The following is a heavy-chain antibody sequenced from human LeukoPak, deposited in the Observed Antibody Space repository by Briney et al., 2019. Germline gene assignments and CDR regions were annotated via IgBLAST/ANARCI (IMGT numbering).Heavy chain of an antibody. CDR2: INSDGSST. Sequence: GGSLRLSCAASGFTFSSYWMLWVRQAPGKGLVWVSRINSDGSSTSYADSVKGRFTISRDNAKNTLYLQMNSLRAEDTAVYYCAREAMVRGACFDYWGQGTLVTVSS. V-gene: IGHV3-74*01. D-gene: IGHD3-10*01. CDR1: GFTFSSYW. CDR3: AREAMVRGACFDY. J-gene: IGHJ4*02.